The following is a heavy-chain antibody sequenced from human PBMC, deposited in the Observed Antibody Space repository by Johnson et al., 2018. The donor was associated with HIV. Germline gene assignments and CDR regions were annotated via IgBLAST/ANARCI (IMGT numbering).Heavy chain of an antibody. CDR3: AKLHFTGSVCNFEILYDAFDN. CDR2: ISSRGSSS. D-gene: IGHD2-8*02. J-gene: IGHJ3*02. Sequence: QEQLVESGGGLVQPGGSLRLSCAASGFPFSGHNMAWIRQAPGKGLELVSDISSRGSSSYYIHSVKGRFTISSDNPKNTLSLQLNSLRAADTAVYHCAKLHFTGSVCNFEILYDAFDNWGQGTMVTVSS. V-gene: IGHV3-11*04. CDR1: GFPFSGHN.